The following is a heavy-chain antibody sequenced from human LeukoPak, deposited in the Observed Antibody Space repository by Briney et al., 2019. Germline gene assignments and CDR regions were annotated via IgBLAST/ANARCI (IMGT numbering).Heavy chain of an antibody. Sequence: ASVKVSCKASGYTFTSYAMHWVRQAPGQRLEWMGWINAGNGNTKYSQEFQGRVTITRDTSASTAYMELSSLRSEDMAVYYCARGGANYCSGGSCSELDYWGQGTLVTVSS. CDR2: INAGNGNT. V-gene: IGHV1-3*03. D-gene: IGHD2-15*01. J-gene: IGHJ4*02. CDR3: ARGGANYCSGGSCSELDY. CDR1: GYTFTSYA.